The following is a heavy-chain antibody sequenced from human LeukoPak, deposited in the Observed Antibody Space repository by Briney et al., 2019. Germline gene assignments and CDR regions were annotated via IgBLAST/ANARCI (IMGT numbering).Heavy chain of an antibody. J-gene: IGHJ5*02. Sequence: PSETLSLTCTVSGGSISSYYWSWIRQPPGKGLEWIGYINNSGNTNYNPSLKSRVTISVDTSKNQFSLKLSSVTAADTAVYYCARDAPYGDFWFDPWGQGTLVTVSS. D-gene: IGHD4-17*01. V-gene: IGHV4-59*12. CDR1: GGSISSYY. CDR2: INNSGNT. CDR3: ARDAPYGDFWFDP.